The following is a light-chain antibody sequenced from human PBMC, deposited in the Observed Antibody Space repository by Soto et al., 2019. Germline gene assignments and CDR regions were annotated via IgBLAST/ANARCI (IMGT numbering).Light chain of an antibody. CDR1: QSISTY. CDR2: DAS. CDR3: QRDYNNIRT. Sequence: DIQMTQSPSSLSASVGNRVTITCRASQSISTYLNWYQKKPGKAPNLLIYDASRLQSGVPSRFSGSGGGTDFTLSISSVQPEDFATYYCQRDYNNIRTFGQGTKVDIK. V-gene: IGKV1-39*01. J-gene: IGKJ1*01.